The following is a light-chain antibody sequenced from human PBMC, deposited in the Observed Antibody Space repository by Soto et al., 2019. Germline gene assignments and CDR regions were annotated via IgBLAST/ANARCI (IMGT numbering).Light chain of an antibody. J-gene: IGLJ1*01. V-gene: IGLV2-14*01. Sequence: QSVLTQPASVSGSPGQSITISCTGTSSDVGGYNYVSWYQQHPGKAPKPIIFEVSYRPSGISNRFSASKSGDTASLTISGLQADDEADYYCCSYTDSRTHIFGSGTKVTVL. CDR1: SSDVGGYNY. CDR3: CSYTDSRTHI. CDR2: EVS.